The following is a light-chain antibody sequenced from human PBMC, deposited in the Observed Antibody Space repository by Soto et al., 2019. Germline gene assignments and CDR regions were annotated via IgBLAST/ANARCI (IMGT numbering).Light chain of an antibody. CDR1: SSNIGSNT. CDR3: AAWDDSLNGVV. CDR2: SNN. Sequence: QSVLTQPTSASGTPGQRVTISCSGSSSNIGSNTVNWYQQLPGTATKLLIYSNNQRPSGVPDRFSGSKSGTSASLAISGLQSEDEADSYCAAWDDSLNGVVFGGGTKVTVL. V-gene: IGLV1-44*01. J-gene: IGLJ2*01.